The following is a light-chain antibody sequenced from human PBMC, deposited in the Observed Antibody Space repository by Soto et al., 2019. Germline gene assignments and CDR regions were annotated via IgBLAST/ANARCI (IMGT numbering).Light chain of an antibody. CDR3: QQYNIYPWT. J-gene: IGKJ1*01. Sequence: DIQMTQSPSTLSASVVDRVTITCRASQSISNRLAWYQQRPGKAPKYLIYDASTLDSGAPSRFSGSGSGTEFTLSISSLQPDDFTTYYCQQYNIYPWTFGQGTRGDIK. CDR1: QSISNR. V-gene: IGKV1-5*01. CDR2: DAS.